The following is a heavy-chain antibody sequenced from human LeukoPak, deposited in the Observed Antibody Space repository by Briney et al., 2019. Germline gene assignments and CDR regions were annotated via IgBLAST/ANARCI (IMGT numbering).Heavy chain of an antibody. D-gene: IGHD3-22*01. Sequence: SVKVSCKASGGTFSSSAISWVRQAPGQGLEWMGGIIPIFGTANYAQKFQGRVTITADKSTSTAYMELSSLRSEDTAVYYCARSVVVVTKGGYFDYWGQGTLVTVSS. V-gene: IGHV1-69*06. CDR2: IIPIFGTA. CDR3: ARSVVVVTKGGYFDY. J-gene: IGHJ4*02. CDR1: GGTFSSSA.